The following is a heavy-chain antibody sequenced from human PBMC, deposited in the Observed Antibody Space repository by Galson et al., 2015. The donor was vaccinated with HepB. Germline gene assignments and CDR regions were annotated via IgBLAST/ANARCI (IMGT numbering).Heavy chain of an antibody. J-gene: IGHJ4*02. CDR3: ARESRQWLAHYYFDY. CDR1: GFTFSSYG. V-gene: IGHV3-30*02. Sequence: SLRLSCAASGFTFSSYGMHWVRQAPGKGLEWVAFIRYDGSNKYYADSVKGRFTISRDNSKNTLYLQMNSLRAEDTAVYYCARESRQWLAHYYFDYWGQGTLVTVSS. D-gene: IGHD6-19*01. CDR2: IRYDGSNK.